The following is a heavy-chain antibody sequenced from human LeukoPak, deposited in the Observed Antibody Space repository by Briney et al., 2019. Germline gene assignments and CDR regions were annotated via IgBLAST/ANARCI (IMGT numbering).Heavy chain of an antibody. J-gene: IGHJ6*02. D-gene: IGHD1-7*01. Sequence: SETLSLTCTVSGGYISSYYWGWIRQPPGKGLEWIAYIHYNGNTNYNPSLKSRVTISADTSKNQLSLKLSSATAADTAVYYCARRLELRGYYYHGMDVWGQGTTVTVSS. CDR2: IHYNGNT. CDR3: ARRLELRGYYYHGMDV. CDR1: GGYISSYY. V-gene: IGHV4-59*01.